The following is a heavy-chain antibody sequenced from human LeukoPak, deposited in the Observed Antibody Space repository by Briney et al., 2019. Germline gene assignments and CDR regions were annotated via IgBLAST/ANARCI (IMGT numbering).Heavy chain of an antibody. J-gene: IGHJ4*02. CDR2: ISAYNGNT. CDR3: VRTPPNWGADY. CDR1: GYTFTSYG. D-gene: IGHD7-27*01. Sequence: ASVKVSCKASGYTFTSYGISWVRQAPGQGLEWMGWISAYNGNTNYAQKLQGRVTMTTDSSTSTAYMELRSLRSDDTAVYYCVRTPPNWGADYWGQGTLVTVSS. V-gene: IGHV1-18*01.